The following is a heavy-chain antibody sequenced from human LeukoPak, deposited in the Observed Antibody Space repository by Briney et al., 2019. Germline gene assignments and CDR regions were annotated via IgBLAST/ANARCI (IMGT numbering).Heavy chain of an antibody. V-gene: IGHV4-4*07. D-gene: IGHD2-2*01. J-gene: IGHJ5*02. Sequence: SETLSLTCNVSGGSITSYYWSWGREPAGKGLEWIGRIYNSGITNYNPSLKSRVTMSVDTSKNQFSLKLTSVTAADTAVYYCVGVSAAIHWFDPWGQGTLVAVSS. CDR1: GGSITSYY. CDR2: IYNSGIT. CDR3: VGVSAAIHWFDP.